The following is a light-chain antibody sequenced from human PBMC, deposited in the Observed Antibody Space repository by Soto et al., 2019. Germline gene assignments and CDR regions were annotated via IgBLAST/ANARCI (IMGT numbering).Light chain of an antibody. CDR2: GAS. Sequence: EIVLTQSPGTLSLSPGERATLSCRASQSVSNNYLAWYQQKPGQAPRLLIYGASNRATGIPDRFSGSGSGTDFTLTISRLEPEDFAVYYCQQYHDWPLTFGGGTKVDIK. V-gene: IGKV3-20*01. J-gene: IGKJ4*01. CDR3: QQYHDWPLT. CDR1: QSVSNNY.